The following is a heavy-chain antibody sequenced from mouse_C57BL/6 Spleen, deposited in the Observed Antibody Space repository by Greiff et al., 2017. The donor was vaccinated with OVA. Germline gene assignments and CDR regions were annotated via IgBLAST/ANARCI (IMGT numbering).Heavy chain of an antibody. CDR2: ISSGGDYI. J-gene: IGHJ2*01. V-gene: IGHV5-9-1*02. Sequence: EVQLQESGEGLVKPGGSLKLSCAASGFTFSSYAMSWVRQTPEKRLEWVAYISSGGDYIYYADTVKGRFTISRDNARNTLYLQMSSLKSEDTAMYYCTREGYYGGYFDYWGQGTTLTVSS. CDR1: GFTFSSYA. D-gene: IGHD1-1*01. CDR3: TREGYYGGYFDY.